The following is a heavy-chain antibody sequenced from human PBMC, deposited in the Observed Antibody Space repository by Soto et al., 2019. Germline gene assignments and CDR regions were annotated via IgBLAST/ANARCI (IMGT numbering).Heavy chain of an antibody. V-gene: IGHV3-21*01. Sequence: GGSLRLSCAASGFTFRSFTMNWVRQAPGKGLEWVSTISSNSAYIYYTDALRGRFTISRDNAKNSLHLQMNSLRVEDTAVYYCTRDASRDSSARGWFDPWGPGTLVTVSS. D-gene: IGHD6-13*01. J-gene: IGHJ5*02. CDR1: GFTFRSFT. CDR2: ISSNSAYI. CDR3: TRDASRDSSARGWFDP.